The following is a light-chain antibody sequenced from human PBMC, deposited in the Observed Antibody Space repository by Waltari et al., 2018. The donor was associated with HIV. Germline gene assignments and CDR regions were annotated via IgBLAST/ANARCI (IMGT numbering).Light chain of an antibody. CDR3: QQSYNNPWT. V-gene: IGKV1-39*01. CDR2: ATS. CDR1: QSITKY. Sequence: DIQMTQSPSSLSASVGDRVTITCRASQSITKYLNWYQQKPVTAPKLLIYATSRLQSGVPSRCSGRGSGTVFTLTIDSLQPEDFATYYCQQSYNNPWTFGQGTKVEMK. J-gene: IGKJ1*01.